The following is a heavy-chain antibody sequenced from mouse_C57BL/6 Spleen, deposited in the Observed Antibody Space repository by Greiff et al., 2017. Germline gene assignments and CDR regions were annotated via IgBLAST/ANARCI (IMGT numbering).Heavy chain of an antibody. CDR2: IYPGDGDT. V-gene: IGHV1-82*01. D-gene: IGHD1-2*01. CDR1: GYAFSSSW. J-gene: IGHJ4*01. CDR3: ARRLSYAMDY. Sequence: QVQLQQSGPELVKPGASVKISCKASGYAFSSSWMNWVKQRPGKGLEWIGRIYPGDGDTNYNGKFKGKATLTADKSSSTAYMQLSSLTSEDSAVYFCARRLSYAMDYWGQETSVTVSS.